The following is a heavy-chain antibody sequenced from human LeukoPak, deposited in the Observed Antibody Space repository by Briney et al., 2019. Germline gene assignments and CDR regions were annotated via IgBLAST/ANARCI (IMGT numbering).Heavy chain of an antibody. CDR1: GYSISSGYY. V-gene: IGHV4-38-2*01. Sequence: SETLSLTCAVSGYSISSGYYWGWIRQPPGQGLEWIGGIYHSGSTYYNPSLKSRVTISVDTSKNQFSLKLSSVTAADTAVYYCARQSSTSCYRDWGQGTLVTVSS. D-gene: IGHD2-2*02. CDR2: IYHSGST. J-gene: IGHJ4*02. CDR3: ARQSSTSCYRD.